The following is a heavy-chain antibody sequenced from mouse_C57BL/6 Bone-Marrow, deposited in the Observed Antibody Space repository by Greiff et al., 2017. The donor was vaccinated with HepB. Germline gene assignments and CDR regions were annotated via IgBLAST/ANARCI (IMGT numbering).Heavy chain of an antibody. D-gene: IGHD1-1*01. Sequence: QVQLQQSGAELVRPGASVTLSCKASGYTFTDYEMHWVKQTPVHGLEWIGAIDPETGGTAYNQKFKGKAILTADKSSSTAYMELRSLTSEDSAVYYCTSGTTVGGYFDVWGTGTTVTVSS. CDR1: GYTFTDYE. J-gene: IGHJ1*03. CDR3: TSGTTVGGYFDV. V-gene: IGHV1-15*01. CDR2: IDPETGGT.